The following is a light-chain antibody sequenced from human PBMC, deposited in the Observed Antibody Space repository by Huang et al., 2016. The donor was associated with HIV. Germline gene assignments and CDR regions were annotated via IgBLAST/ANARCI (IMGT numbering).Light chain of an antibody. J-gene: IGKJ2*03. CDR1: QDIRNY. CDR2: HAS. V-gene: IGKV1-33*01. CDR3: QQYDDLYS. Sequence: DIEMTQYPSALSASVGDRVTITCQASQDIRNYLNWYQQKPGKAPEVLIYHASNLQTGGPSIFSGNGSGTDFTFTISSLPPEDIATYYCQQYDDLYSFGQGTKLEIK.